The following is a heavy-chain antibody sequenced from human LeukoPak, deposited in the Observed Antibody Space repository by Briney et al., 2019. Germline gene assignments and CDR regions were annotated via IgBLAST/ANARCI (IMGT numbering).Heavy chain of an antibody. Sequence: GGSLRLSCAASGFSFNSDWMDWVRQAPGKGLEWVANIKHDESEKNYLDSVKGRFTISRDNAQDSLYLQMNGLRVEDTAVYYCTRRLDDWGQGTLVTVSS. CDR1: GFSFNSDW. CDR3: TRRLDD. V-gene: IGHV3-7*01. D-gene: IGHD3-16*01. J-gene: IGHJ4*02. CDR2: IKHDESEK.